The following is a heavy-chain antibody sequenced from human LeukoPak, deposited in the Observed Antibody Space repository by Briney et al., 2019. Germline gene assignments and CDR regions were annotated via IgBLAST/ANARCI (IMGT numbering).Heavy chain of an antibody. CDR2: INPKNGDT. V-gene: IGHV1-2*02. CDR3: ASYPRSIPTPPFDY. CDR1: GYTFTAQY. D-gene: IGHD2-21*01. Sequence: ASVKVSCKASGYTFTAQYMHWVRQAPGQGLEWMGWINPKNGDTKYAQNFLGRVTMTRDTSTTTAYMELSSLRSDDTAVYFCASYPRSIPTPPFDYWGQGTLVTVSS. J-gene: IGHJ4*02.